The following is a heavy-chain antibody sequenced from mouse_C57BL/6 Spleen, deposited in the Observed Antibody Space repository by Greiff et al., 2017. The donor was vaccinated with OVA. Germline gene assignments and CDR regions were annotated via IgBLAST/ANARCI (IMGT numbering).Heavy chain of an antibody. CDR1: GFTFSSYA. CDR3: ARDRGFAY. J-gene: IGHJ3*01. CDR2: ISDGGSYT. V-gene: IGHV5-4*01. Sequence: EVQRVESGGGLVKPGGSLKLSCAASGFTFSSYAMSWVRQTPEKRLEWVATISDGGSYTYYPDNLNGRFTISRDNAKNNLYLQMSHLRSDDTAMYYCARDRGFAYWGQGTLVTVSA.